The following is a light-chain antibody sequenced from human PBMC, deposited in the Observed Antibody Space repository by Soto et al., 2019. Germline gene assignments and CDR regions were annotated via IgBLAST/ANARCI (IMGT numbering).Light chain of an antibody. J-gene: IGLJ1*01. CDR1: SNDVGGSNY. CDR2: DVS. CDR3: SAYRGSTSPYV. V-gene: IGLV2-14*01. Sequence: QSVLTQPASVSGSPGQSIAISCTGTSNDVGGSNYVSWYQQHPGKAPRLMIYDVSTLSPGVSDRFSGSKSGNTASLTISGLQAEDEADYYCSAYRGSTSPYVFGTGTKVTVL.